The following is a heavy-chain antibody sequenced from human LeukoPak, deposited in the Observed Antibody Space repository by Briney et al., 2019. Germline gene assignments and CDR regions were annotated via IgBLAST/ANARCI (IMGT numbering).Heavy chain of an antibody. D-gene: IGHD3-10*01. Sequence: SETLSLTCTVSGGSISSYYWSWIRQPPGKGLEWIGYIYYSGSTNYNPSLKSRVTISVDTSKNQFSLKLSSVTAADTAVYYYARGGEEWFGELLFPRYYGMDVWGQGTTVTVSS. CDR2: IYYSGST. CDR3: ARGGEEWFGELLFPRYYGMDV. V-gene: IGHV4-59*01. CDR1: GGSISSYY. J-gene: IGHJ6*02.